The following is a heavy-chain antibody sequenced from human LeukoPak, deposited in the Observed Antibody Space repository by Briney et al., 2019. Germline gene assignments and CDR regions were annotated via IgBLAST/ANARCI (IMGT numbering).Heavy chain of an antibody. CDR1: GGSISISDYY. CDR3: ARYKRFSPYSSGYYWGSYFDY. CDR2: IFYSGSA. D-gene: IGHD3-22*01. J-gene: IGHJ4*02. V-gene: IGHV4-39*07. Sequence: PSETLSLTCTVSGGSISISDYYWGWIRQPPGEGLEWIGSIFYSGSADYTPSLRSRATISVDTSKNQFSLKLSSVTAADTAVYYCARYKRFSPYSSGYYWGSYFDYWGQGTLVTVSS.